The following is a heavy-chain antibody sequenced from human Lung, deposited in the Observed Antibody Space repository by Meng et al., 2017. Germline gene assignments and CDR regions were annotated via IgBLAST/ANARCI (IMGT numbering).Heavy chain of an antibody. CDR3: ARGPTTMAHDFDY. V-gene: IGHV4-34*01. J-gene: IGHJ4*02. Sequence: GHLHRWGAGLFKPSETLSLTCVVPGGSFSDYYWSRIRQPPGKGLEWIGEINHSGSTNYNPSLESRATISVDTSQNNLSLKLSSVTAADSAVYYCARGPTTMAHDFDYWGQGTLVTVSS. CDR2: INHSGST. CDR1: GGSFSDYY. D-gene: IGHD4-11*01.